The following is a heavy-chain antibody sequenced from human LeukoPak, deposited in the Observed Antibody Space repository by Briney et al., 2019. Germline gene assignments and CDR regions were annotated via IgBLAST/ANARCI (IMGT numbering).Heavy chain of an antibody. Sequence: GGSLRLSCAASGFTFSSNWMHWVRQAPGKGLVWVSRINEDGSTTNYADSVKGRSAIFRDNAKNTLYLQMNSLRAEDTAVYYCAKYDYGGNPNEYYFDYWGQGTLVTVSS. CDR3: AKYDYGGNPNEYYFDY. CDR2: INEDGSTT. V-gene: IGHV3-74*01. J-gene: IGHJ4*02. D-gene: IGHD4-23*01. CDR1: GFTFSSNW.